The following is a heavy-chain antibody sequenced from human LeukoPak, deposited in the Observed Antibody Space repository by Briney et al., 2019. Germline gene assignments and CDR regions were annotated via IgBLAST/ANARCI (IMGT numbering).Heavy chain of an antibody. CDR3: AKDRWFGELSIDY. D-gene: IGHD3-10*01. CDR1: RFTFSRYA. V-gene: IGHV3-23*01. Sequence: GGSLRLSRAASRFTFSRYAMSWVRQAPGKGREWVCGISGSGGSTYYADSVKGRFTISRDNPKKTLSLQVNSQRAEDTAVYYCAKDRWFGELSIDYWGQGTLVTVSS. CDR2: ISGSGGST. J-gene: IGHJ4*02.